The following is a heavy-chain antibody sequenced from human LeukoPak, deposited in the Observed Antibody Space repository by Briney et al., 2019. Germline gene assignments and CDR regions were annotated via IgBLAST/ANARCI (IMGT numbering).Heavy chain of an antibody. CDR1: GFTFSSYE. CDR2: ISSSGGTI. CDR3: ARGQVPAARGYNWFDP. J-gene: IGHJ5*02. V-gene: IGHV3-48*03. D-gene: IGHD2-2*01. Sequence: QPGGSLRLSCAASGFTFSSYEMNWVRQAPGKGLEWVSYISSSGGTIYYADSVKGRFTISRDNAKNSLYLQMNSLGAEDTAVYYCARGQVPAARGYNWFDPWGQGTLVTVSS.